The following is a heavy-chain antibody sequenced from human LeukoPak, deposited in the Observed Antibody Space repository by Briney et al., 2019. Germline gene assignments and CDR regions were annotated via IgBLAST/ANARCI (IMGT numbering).Heavy chain of an antibody. Sequence: GESLKISCKGSGYSFTSYWIGWVRQMPGKGLEWMGIIYPGDSDTRYSPSFQGQVTISADKSISTAYLQWSSLKASDTAMYYCARHRFLGWLATKDAFDIWGQGTMVTVSS. J-gene: IGHJ3*02. V-gene: IGHV5-51*01. CDR1: GYSFTSYW. CDR3: ARHRFLGWLATKDAFDI. CDR2: IYPGDSDT. D-gene: IGHD3-3*01.